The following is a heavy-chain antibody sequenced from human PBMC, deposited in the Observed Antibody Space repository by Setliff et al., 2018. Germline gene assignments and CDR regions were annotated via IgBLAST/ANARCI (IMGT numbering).Heavy chain of an antibody. J-gene: IGHJ4*02. V-gene: IGHV3-23*01. CDR2: ISASGDTT. CDR3: CSGSYLFVY. Sequence: PGGSLRLSCAASGYTSSSYAMTWVRQAPGKGLEWVSIISASGDTTYYADSVKGRFPISRYNSKNTLYLQMNSLRAEDTAAYDCCSGSYLFVYWGQGSLVTVSS. CDR1: GYTSSSYA. D-gene: IGHD1-26*01.